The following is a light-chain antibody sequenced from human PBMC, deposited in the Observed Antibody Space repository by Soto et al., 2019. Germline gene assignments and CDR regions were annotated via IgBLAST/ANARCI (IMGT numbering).Light chain of an antibody. CDR3: QSFDSSRFYV. Sequence: QSVVTQPPSVSGAPGQRVTISCTGSSSNIGTGYDVHWYQQLPGTAPKLLIYGNSNRPSGVPDRFSGSKSGTSAPLAITGLQAEDEADYYCQSFDSSRFYVFGTGTKVTVL. V-gene: IGLV1-40*01. CDR1: SSNIGTGYD. J-gene: IGLJ1*01. CDR2: GNS.